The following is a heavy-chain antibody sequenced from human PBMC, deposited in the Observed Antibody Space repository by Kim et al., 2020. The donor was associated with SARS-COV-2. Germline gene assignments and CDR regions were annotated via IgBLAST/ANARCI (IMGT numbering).Heavy chain of an antibody. V-gene: IGHV4-59*03. CDR2: VYFSGTT. Sequence: SETLSLTCTVSGGSISDYYWSWIRQPPGKGLEWIGYVYFSGTTNYNPSLKSRVTISIDTSKNQFSLKLNSVTAADTAVYYCATSLGRAYPSGKFVEFLNKNDAFDIWGQGTMVTVSS. D-gene: IGHD3-10*01. J-gene: IGHJ3*02. CDR3: ATSLGRAYPSGKFVEFLNKNDAFDI. CDR1: GGSISDYY.